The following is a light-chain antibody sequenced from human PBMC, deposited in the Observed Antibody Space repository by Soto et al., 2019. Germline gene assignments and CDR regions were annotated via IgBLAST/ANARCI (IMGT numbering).Light chain of an antibody. Sequence: DIQMTQSPSSLSASVGDRVTITCRASQSISSYLNWYQQKPGKAPKLLIYAASSLQSGVPSRFSGSGSGTDFTLPISSLQPEDVATYYCQQSYSTAGVFTFGPGTKVDIK. CDR1: QSISSY. J-gene: IGKJ3*01. CDR2: AAS. CDR3: QQSYSTAGVFT. V-gene: IGKV1-39*01.